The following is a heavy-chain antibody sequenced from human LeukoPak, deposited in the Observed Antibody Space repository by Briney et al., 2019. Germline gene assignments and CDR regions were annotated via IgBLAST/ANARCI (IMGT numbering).Heavy chain of an antibody. CDR3: ARSFGTTVTTGYYYYMDV. CDR2: INHSGST. Sequence: SETLSLTCAVYGGSFNGYYWSWIRQPPGKGLVWIGEINHSGSTNYNPSLKSRVTISVDTSKNQFSLKLSSVTAADTAVYYCARSFGTTVTTGYYYYMDVWGKGTTVTVSS. V-gene: IGHV4-34*01. D-gene: IGHD4-17*01. J-gene: IGHJ6*03. CDR1: GGSFNGYY.